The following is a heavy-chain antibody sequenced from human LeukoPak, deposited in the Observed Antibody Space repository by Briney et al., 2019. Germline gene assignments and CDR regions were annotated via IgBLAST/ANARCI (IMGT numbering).Heavy chain of an antibody. CDR3: AKGSCSGGSCYSDYFDY. CDR2: FSGSGGST. CDR1: GFTFSSYA. Sequence: PGGSLRLSCAASGFTFSSYAMSWVRQAPGKGLEWVSAFSGSGGSTYYADSVKGRFTISRDNSKNTLYLQMNSLRAEDTAVYYCAKGSCSGGSCYSDYFDYWGQGTLVTVSS. V-gene: IGHV3-23*01. J-gene: IGHJ4*02. D-gene: IGHD2-15*01.